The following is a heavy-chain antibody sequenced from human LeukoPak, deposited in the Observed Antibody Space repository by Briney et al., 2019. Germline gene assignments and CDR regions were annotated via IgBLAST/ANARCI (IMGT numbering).Heavy chain of an antibody. CDR3: AKDRGRYFDWSGHNWLDP. CDR2: ISWNSGSI. D-gene: IGHD3-9*01. J-gene: IGHJ5*02. V-gene: IGHV3-9*01. Sequence: SGGSLRLSCAASGFTFDDYAMHWVRQAPGKGLEWVSGISWNSGSIGYADSVKGRFTISRDNAKNSLYLQMNSLRAEDTALYYCAKDRGRYFDWSGHNWLDPWGQGTLVTVSS. CDR1: GFTFDDYA.